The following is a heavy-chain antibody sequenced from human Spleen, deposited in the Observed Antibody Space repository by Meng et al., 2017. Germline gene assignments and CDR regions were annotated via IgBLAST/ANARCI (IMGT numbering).Heavy chain of an antibody. J-gene: IGHJ4*02. CDR1: DYTSASYG. D-gene: IGHD3-10*01. V-gene: IGHV1-18*01. CDR3: ARGTPGRSYSDY. CDR2: FVSNADT. Sequence: QAQLLQSGAEVKKPGASVWVSCKASDYTSASYGISWFRQAPGQGLEWMGWFVSNADTYPAQKFQVRVTMTRDTHTSTDFMELRSLRFDDTAVYYCARGTPGRSYSDYWGQGTLVTVSS.